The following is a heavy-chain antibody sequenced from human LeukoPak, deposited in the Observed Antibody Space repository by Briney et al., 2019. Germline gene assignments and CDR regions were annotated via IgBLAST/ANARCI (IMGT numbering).Heavy chain of an antibody. CDR2: ITGSGSST. CDR1: GVTFSSYD. V-gene: IGHV3-23*01. D-gene: IGHD1-26*01. Sequence: PGGSLRLSCAASGVTFSSYDMSWVRQAPGKGLEWVSAITGSGSSTYYADSMKGRFTISRDNSKNTLYLQMNSLRAEDTAVYYCGRHSGNYYVTPFDYWGQGTLVTVSS. J-gene: IGHJ4*02. CDR3: GRHSGNYYVTPFDY.